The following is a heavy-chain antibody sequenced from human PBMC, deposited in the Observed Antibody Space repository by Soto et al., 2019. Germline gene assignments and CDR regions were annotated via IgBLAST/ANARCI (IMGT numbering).Heavy chain of an antibody. CDR1: GFTFSSYG. Sequence: QVLLVESGRGVVQPGRSLRLSCAASGFTFSSYGMHWVRQAPGKGLVRVAVIWHDGSNKYYADSVKGRFTISRDNSKNTLYLQMNSLRAEDTAVYYCASEVERYSGSYYGGIYWGQGSLVLVSS. D-gene: IGHD1-26*01. CDR2: IWHDGSNK. J-gene: IGHJ4*02. V-gene: IGHV3-33*01. CDR3: ASEVERYSGSYYGGIY.